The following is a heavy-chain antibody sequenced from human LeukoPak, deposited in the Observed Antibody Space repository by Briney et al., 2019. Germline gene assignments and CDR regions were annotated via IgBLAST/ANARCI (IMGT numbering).Heavy chain of an antibody. CDR3: AKGYCSGGSCPPPHY. Sequence: GGSLRLSCAASGFTVSSNYMSWVRQAPGKGLEWVSIIYSGGDTYYADSVQGRFTISRDNSKNMLFLQMNSLRVEDTAVYYCAKGYCSGGSCPPPHYWGQGTLVTVSS. D-gene: IGHD2-15*01. CDR2: IYSGGDT. V-gene: IGHV3-66*01. J-gene: IGHJ4*02. CDR1: GFTVSSNY.